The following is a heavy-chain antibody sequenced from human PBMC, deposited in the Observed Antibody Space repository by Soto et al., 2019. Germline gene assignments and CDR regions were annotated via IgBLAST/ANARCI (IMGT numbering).Heavy chain of an antibody. Sequence: ASVKVSCKTSGYFFTSYYIHWLRQAPGQGLEWMGWISPNNGGTNSAQKFQGRVTMTSDTSINTAYMEITSLRSDDTALYYCAREVTYGGGSFSLGLWGQGTLVTVSS. CDR2: ISPNNGGT. J-gene: IGHJ4*02. D-gene: IGHD3-10*01. CDR1: GYFFTSYY. V-gene: IGHV1-2*02. CDR3: AREVTYGGGSFSLGL.